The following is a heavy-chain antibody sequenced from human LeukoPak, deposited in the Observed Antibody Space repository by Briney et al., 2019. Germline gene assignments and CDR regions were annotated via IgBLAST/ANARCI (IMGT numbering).Heavy chain of an antibody. J-gene: IGHJ3*01. V-gene: IGHV3-64*02. D-gene: IGHD3-22*01. Sequence: GGSLRLSCAASGFGFGYNDMHWVRQAPGKGLECVSAINSNGRTTYHVDSVKGRFTVSRDNSNNTLYLQMGGLKPEDTAVYYCARFVSSGPLWGQGTMVIVSS. CDR1: GFGFGYND. CDR3: ARFVSSGPL. CDR2: INSNGRTT.